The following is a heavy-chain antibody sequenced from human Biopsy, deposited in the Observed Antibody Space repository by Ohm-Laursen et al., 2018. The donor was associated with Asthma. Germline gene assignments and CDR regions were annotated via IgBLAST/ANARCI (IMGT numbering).Heavy chain of an antibody. D-gene: IGHD3-9*01. J-gene: IGHJ3*02. CDR2: INAGDGNT. CDR3: ARTYYDFLTGQVNDTFAM. V-gene: IGHV1-3*01. Sequence: SSVKVSCKASGYTFIHFAIHWVRQAPGQRLEWMGWINAGDGNTKYSQKFQGRVTITRDTSASTAYMDLRSLRSEDTAMYYCARTYYDFLTGQVNDTFAMWGQGTMVTVSS. CDR1: GYTFIHFA.